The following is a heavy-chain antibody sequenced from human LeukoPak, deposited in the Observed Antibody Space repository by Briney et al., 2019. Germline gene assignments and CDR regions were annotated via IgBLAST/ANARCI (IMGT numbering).Heavy chain of an antibody. CDR2: INPNSGGT. D-gene: IGHD1-1*01. J-gene: IGHJ3*02. CDR1: GYTLPSYD. V-gene: IGHV1-2*04. Sequence: ASVRVSCKASGYTLPSYDINWVRQASGQGLEWMGGINPNSGGTNYAQKFQGWVTMTRDTSISTAYMELSRLRSDDTAVYYCARMNWNHAFDIWGQGTMVTVSS. CDR3: ARMNWNHAFDI.